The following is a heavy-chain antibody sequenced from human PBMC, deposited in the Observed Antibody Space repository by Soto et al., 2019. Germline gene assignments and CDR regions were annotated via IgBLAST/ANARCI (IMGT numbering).Heavy chain of an antibody. CDR2: IRSKTNSYAT. Sequence: EVQLVESGGGLVQPGGSLKLSCAASGFTVSGSAVHWVRQASGKGLEWVGRIRSKTNSYATAYAASVKGRFTISRDDSKNTGYFQNNSPETQDTGREFRTSQLGGLTFPAGFDNRGQGNMVT. CDR1: GFTVSGSA. CDR3: TSQLGGLTFPAGFDN. D-gene: IGHD3-16*01. V-gene: IGHV3-73*01. J-gene: IGHJ3*02.